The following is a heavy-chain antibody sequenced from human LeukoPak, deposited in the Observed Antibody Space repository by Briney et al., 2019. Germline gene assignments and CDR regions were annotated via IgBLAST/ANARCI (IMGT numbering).Heavy chain of an antibody. D-gene: IGHD6-19*01. J-gene: IGHJ3*02. Sequence: SETLSLTCTVSGGSISSNSYYWGWIRQPPGKGLEWIGSTYYSGSTYYNPSLKSRVTVSVDTSKNQFSLKLSSVTAADTAVYYCARGGEAVAGPGDAFDIWGQGTMVTVSS. CDR1: GGSISSNSYY. CDR3: ARGGEAVAGPGDAFDI. CDR2: TYYSGST. V-gene: IGHV4-39*07.